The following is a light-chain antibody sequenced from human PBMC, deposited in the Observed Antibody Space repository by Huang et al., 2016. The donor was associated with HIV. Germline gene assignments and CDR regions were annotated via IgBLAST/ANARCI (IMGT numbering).Light chain of an antibody. CDR1: QSISKY. V-gene: IGKV1-39*01. CDR3: QQSYSVPRT. Sequence: DIQMTQFPTSLSASVGDRLSISCRSSQSISKYLNWYQQKPGGAPKLLISGTSNLQRGVPKRFIGSGSGTHFTLAINNLQPEDSATYYCQQSYSVPRTFGQGTKLQI. J-gene: IGKJ2*01. CDR2: GTS.